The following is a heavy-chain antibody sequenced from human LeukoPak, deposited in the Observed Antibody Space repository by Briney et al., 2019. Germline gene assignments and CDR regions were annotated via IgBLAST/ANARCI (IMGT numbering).Heavy chain of an antibody. CDR3: AKRDTARQYYFDY. V-gene: IGHV3-48*01. D-gene: IGHD5-18*01. CDR2: ISSSGDTI. CDR1: GFTFSSYG. J-gene: IGHJ4*02. Sequence: PGGTLRLSCAASGFTFSSYGMDWVRQAPGKGLEWISYISSSGDTIFYADSVKGRFTISRDNSKNTLYLQMNSLRAEDTAVYYCAKRDTARQYYFDYWGQGTLVTVSS.